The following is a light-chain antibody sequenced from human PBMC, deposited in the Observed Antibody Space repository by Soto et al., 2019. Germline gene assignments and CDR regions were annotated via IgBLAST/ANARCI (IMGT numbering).Light chain of an antibody. Sequence: DIQMTQSPFSLSASVGDRVTITCRASQSIGRYLNWYQQRPGKAPNLLVYAASDLQIGVPSRFSGSGSGTDFTLTISSLQPEDFAAYYCQQSYSTPLTFGGGTKVAIK. J-gene: IGKJ4*01. CDR2: AAS. CDR3: QQSYSTPLT. V-gene: IGKV1-39*01. CDR1: QSIGRY.